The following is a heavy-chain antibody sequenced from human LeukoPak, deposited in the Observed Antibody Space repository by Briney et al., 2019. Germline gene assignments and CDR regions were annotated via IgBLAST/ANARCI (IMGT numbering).Heavy chain of an antibody. CDR1: GYSLTSYW. CDR2: IYPGDSDT. CDR3: ARLYDSSGYQFDY. V-gene: IGHV5-51*01. Sequence: GESLKISCKGSGYSLTSYWIGWVRQMPGKGLEWMGIIYPGDSDTRYSPSFQGQVTNSADKSISTAYLQWSSLKASDTAMYYCARLYDSSGYQFDYWGQGTLVTVSS. D-gene: IGHD3-22*01. J-gene: IGHJ4*02.